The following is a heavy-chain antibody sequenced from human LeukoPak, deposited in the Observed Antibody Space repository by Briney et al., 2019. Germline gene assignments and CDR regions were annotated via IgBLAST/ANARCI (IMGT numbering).Heavy chain of an antibody. D-gene: IGHD2-8*01. CDR2: VSGGGAYT. CDR3: AKRITVSAGYYLDS. J-gene: IGHJ4*02. Sequence: QPGGSLTLSCVGSGFSISSFAMSWVRQTPGKGLEWVSTVSGGGAYTYYADSVKGRFTVSRDDSKSMHFLQMNSLRPEDTALYFCAKRITVSAGYYLDSWGQGTLVTVSS. CDR1: GFSISSFA. V-gene: IGHV3-23*01.